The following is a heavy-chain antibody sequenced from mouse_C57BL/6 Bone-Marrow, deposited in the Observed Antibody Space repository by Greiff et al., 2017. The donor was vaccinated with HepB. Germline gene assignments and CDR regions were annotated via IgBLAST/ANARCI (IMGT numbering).Heavy chain of an antibody. D-gene: IGHD2-4*01. Sequence: VQLQQSGPELVKPGASVKISCKASGYSFTSYYIHWVKQRPGQGLEWIGWIYPGSGNTKYNEKFKGKATLTADTSSSTAYMQLSSLTSEDSAVYYCARGPLSTMRAMDYWGQGTSVTVSS. CDR1: GYSFTSYY. CDR3: ARGPLSTMRAMDY. V-gene: IGHV1-66*01. J-gene: IGHJ4*01. CDR2: IYPGSGNT.